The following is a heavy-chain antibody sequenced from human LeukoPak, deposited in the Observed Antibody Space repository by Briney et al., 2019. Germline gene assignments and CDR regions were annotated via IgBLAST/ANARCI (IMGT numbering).Heavy chain of an antibody. V-gene: IGHV3-30-3*01. D-gene: IGHD3-22*01. CDR2: ISSDGSNK. CDR3: ARQDSSRYYYGY. CDR1: GFTFSNYV. J-gene: IGHJ4*02. Sequence: GGSLRLSCAASGFTFSNYVMYWVRQAPGKGLEWVAVISSDGSNKYYADSVKGRFTISRDNSKNTMYLQMNSLRAEDTAVYYCARQDSSRYYYGYWGPGTLVTVSS.